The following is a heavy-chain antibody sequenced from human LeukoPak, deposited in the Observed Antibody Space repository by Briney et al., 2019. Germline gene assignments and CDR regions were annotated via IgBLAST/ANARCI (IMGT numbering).Heavy chain of an antibody. CDR3: ASILEWLETDY. CDR1: GGSISSYY. J-gene: IGHJ4*02. V-gene: IGHV4-59*12. CDR2: IYHSGST. Sequence: SETLSLTCTVSGGSISSYYWSWIRQPPGKGLEWIGYIYHSGSTYYNPSLKSRVTISVDRSKNQFSLKLSSVTAADTAVYYCASILEWLETDYWGQGTLVTVSS. D-gene: IGHD3-3*01.